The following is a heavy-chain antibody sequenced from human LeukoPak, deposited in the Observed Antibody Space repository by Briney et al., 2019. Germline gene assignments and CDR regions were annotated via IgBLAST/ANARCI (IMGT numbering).Heavy chain of an antibody. CDR1: GGTFSSYA. J-gene: IGHJ4*02. D-gene: IGHD6-13*01. CDR2: SIPIFGTA. Sequence: SVKVSFKASGGTFSSYAISWVRPAPAQGLEWMGGSIPIFGTANYAQKFQGRVTITTDESTSTAYMERSSLRSEDTAVYYCARGPRRKSSCPDYGGQGTRVTVTA. CDR3: ARGPRRKSSCPDY. V-gene: IGHV1-69*05.